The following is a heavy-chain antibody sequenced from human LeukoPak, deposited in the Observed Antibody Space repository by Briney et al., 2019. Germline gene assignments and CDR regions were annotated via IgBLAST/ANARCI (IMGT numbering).Heavy chain of an antibody. V-gene: IGHV3-23*01. CDR3: VRGMGERSGYFDY. Sequence: PGGSLRLSCAASGFTFSSYAMSWVRQAPGKGLEWVSAISGSGGSTYYADSVKGRFTISRDNSKNTLYLQMNSLRAEDTAVYYCVRGMGERSGYFDYWGQGTLVTVSS. D-gene: IGHD3-22*01. CDR2: ISGSGGST. CDR1: GFTFSSYA. J-gene: IGHJ4*02.